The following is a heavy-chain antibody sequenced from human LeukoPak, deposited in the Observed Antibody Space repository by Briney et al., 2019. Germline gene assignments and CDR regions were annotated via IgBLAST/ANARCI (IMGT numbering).Heavy chain of an antibody. Sequence: PGGSLRLSYGASGYTFSDYTMNWVRQAPGKGPEWISYISSGGSVMHYADSMKGRFTISRDNVENSLYLQMNSLRVEDTAVYYCTRDLEYWGQGVLVTVSS. CDR1: GYTFSDYT. V-gene: IGHV3-48*01. J-gene: IGHJ4*02. CDR2: ISSGGSVM. CDR3: TRDLEY.